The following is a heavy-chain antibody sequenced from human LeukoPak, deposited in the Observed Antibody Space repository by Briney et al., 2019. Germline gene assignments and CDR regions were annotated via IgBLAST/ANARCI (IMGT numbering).Heavy chain of an antibody. Sequence: GGSLRLSCAGSGFTFNHAWISWVRQGPGKGLEWVGRIRSTTDGGTTDFASPVRGRFTISRDDSRNTVFLQMNSLKIEDTAVYYCSTLGYFDSALSAQLDYWGQGTLVTVSS. J-gene: IGHJ4*02. CDR2: IRSTTDGGTT. V-gene: IGHV3-15*01. D-gene: IGHD3-9*01. CDR1: GFTFNHAW. CDR3: STLGYFDSALSAQLDY.